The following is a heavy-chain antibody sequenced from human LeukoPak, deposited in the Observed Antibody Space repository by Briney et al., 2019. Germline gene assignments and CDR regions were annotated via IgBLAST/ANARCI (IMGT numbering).Heavy chain of an antibody. J-gene: IGHJ5*02. Sequence: KASETLSLTCAVYGGSFSGYYWSRIRQPPGKGLEWIGEINHSGSTNYNPSLKSRVTISVDTSKNQFSLKLSSVTAADTAVYYCARGRGDIVVVPAASSRVWFDPWGQGTLVTVSS. CDR2: INHSGST. V-gene: IGHV4-34*01. D-gene: IGHD2-2*01. CDR1: GGSFSGYY. CDR3: ARGRGDIVVVPAASSRVWFDP.